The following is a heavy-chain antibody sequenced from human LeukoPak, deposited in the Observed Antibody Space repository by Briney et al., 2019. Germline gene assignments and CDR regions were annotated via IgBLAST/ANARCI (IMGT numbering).Heavy chain of an antibody. CDR1: GYTFTVYA. J-gene: IGHJ6*02. Sequence: ASVTVSCKASGYTFTVYAMHWVRQAPGQRLEWMGWINVGNGNTRYSQKLQGRVTITRDTSATTTYMELSSLRSEDTAVYYCARGGGSGWPYYYYYGMDVWGQGTTVTVSS. CDR2: INVGNGNT. D-gene: IGHD6-19*01. V-gene: IGHV1-3*01. CDR3: ARGGGSGWPYYYYYGMDV.